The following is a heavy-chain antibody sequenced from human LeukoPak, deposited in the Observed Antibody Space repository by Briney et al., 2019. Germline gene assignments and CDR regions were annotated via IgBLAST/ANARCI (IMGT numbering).Heavy chain of an antibody. Sequence: PSETLSLTCTVSGGSISSSSYYWGWIRQPPGTGLEWIGSIYYSGSTYYNPSLKSRVTISVDTSKNQFSLKLSSVTAADTAVYYCARDSGYCSGGSCYGDYWGQGTLVTVSS. CDR3: ARDSGYCSGGSCYGDY. CDR2: IYYSGST. J-gene: IGHJ4*02. CDR1: GGSISSSSYY. D-gene: IGHD2-15*01. V-gene: IGHV4-39*07.